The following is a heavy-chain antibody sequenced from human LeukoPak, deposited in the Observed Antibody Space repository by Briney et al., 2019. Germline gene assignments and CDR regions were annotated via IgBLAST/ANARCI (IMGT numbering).Heavy chain of an antibody. CDR3: ARGRSSSSSNYDAFDI. CDR2: ISAYNGNT. CDR1: GYTFTSYG. D-gene: IGHD6-13*01. Sequence: ASVKLSCKASGYTFTSYGISWVRQAPGQGLEWMGWISAYNGNTTYAQKLQGRVTMTTATSTSTAYMELRSLRSDDTAVYYCARGRSSSSSNYDAFDIWGQGTMVTVSS. V-gene: IGHV1-18*01. J-gene: IGHJ3*02.